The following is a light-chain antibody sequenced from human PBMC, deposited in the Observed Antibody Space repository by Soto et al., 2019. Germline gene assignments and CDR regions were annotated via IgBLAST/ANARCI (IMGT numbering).Light chain of an antibody. CDR2: DVS. CDR3: SSYAGRNNYV. CDR1: RSNIGSYDF. Sequence: QSVLTQPPSASGSPGQSVTISCAGSRSNIGSYDFVAWYQQHPGKAPKLIIYDVSERPSGVPDRFSGSKSGTAASLTVSGLQAEDEADYYCSSYAGRNNYVFGPGTKVTVL. J-gene: IGLJ1*01. V-gene: IGLV2-8*01.